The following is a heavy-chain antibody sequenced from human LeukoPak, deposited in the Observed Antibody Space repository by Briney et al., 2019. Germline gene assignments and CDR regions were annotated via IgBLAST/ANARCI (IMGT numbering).Heavy chain of an antibody. D-gene: IGHD6-19*01. J-gene: IGHJ3*02. CDR2: ISYDGSNK. Sequence: GRSLRLSCAASGFTLSSYGMHWVRQAPGKGLEWVAVISYDGSNKYYADSVKGRFTISRDNSKNTLYLQMNSLRAEDTAVYYCAKEPRIAVAGTISAFDIWGQGTMVTVSS. V-gene: IGHV3-30*18. CDR3: AKEPRIAVAGTISAFDI. CDR1: GFTLSSYG.